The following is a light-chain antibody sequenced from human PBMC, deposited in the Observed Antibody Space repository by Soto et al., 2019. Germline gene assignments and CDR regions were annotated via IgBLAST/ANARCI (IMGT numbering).Light chain of an antibody. J-gene: IGLJ3*02. CDR3: ETWDSNTRV. Sequence: QLVLTQSSSASASLGSSVKLTCTLNSGHRSHIIAWHQQQPGKAPRYLMKVEGSGSYNKGSGVPDRFSGSSSGADRYLTISNLQFEDEADYYCETWDSNTRVFGGGTKLTVL. CDR1: SGHRSHI. CDR2: VEGSGSY. V-gene: IGLV4-60*02.